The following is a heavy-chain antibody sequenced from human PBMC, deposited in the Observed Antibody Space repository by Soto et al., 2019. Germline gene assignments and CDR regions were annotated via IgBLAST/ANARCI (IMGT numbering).Heavy chain of an antibody. CDR2: ISYDGSNK. V-gene: IGHV3-30*18. J-gene: IGHJ6*02. CDR3: AKDRITMVRGVIISHYYYYYGMDV. D-gene: IGHD3-10*01. Sequence: GGSLRLSCAASGFTFSSYGMHWVRQAPGKGLEWVAVISYDGSNKYYADSVKGRFTISRDNSKNTLYLQMNSLRAEDTAVYYCAKDRITMVRGVIISHYYYYYGMDVWGQGTTVTVSS. CDR1: GFTFSSYG.